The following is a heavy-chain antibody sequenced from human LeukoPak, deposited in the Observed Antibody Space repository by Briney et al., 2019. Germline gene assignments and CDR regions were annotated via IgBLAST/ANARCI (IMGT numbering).Heavy chain of an antibody. V-gene: IGHV1-24*01. Sequence: ASVKVSCKVSGYTLTELSMHWVRQAPGKGLEWMGGFDPEDGETIYAQKFQGRVTMTKDTSTDTAYMELSSMRSEDTAVYYCATEDPPGIAARGAKPFDYWGQGTLVTVSS. CDR1: GYTLTELS. CDR3: ATEDPPGIAARGAKPFDY. D-gene: IGHD6-13*01. CDR2: FDPEDGET. J-gene: IGHJ4*02.